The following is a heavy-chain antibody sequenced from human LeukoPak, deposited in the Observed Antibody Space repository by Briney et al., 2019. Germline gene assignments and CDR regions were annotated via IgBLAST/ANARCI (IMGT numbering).Heavy chain of an antibody. J-gene: IGHJ5*02. Sequence: SETLSLTCAVYGGSFSGYYWSWIRQPPGKGLEWIGEINHSGSTNYNPSLKSRVTISVDTSKNQFSLKLSSATAADTAVYYCARLAENWFDPWGQGTLVTVSS. CDR1: GGSFSGYY. D-gene: IGHD2-15*01. CDR3: ARLAENWFDP. CDR2: INHSGST. V-gene: IGHV4-34*01.